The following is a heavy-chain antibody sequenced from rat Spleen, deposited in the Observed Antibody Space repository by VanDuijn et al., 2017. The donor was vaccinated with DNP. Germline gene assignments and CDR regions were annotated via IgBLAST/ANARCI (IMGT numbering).Heavy chain of an antibody. CDR2: INKDSSII. CDR1: GFNFNDYW. J-gene: IGHJ2*01. D-gene: IGHD1-11*01. Sequence: EVKLVESGGGLVQPGRSLKLSCAASGFNFNDYWMGWVRQAPGKGLEWIGEINKDSSIIKYSPSLKDKFTISRDNVQNTLYLQMSKVGSEDTAIYYCAKGPNYGGWSDYFDYWGQGVMVTVSS. V-gene: IGHV4-2*01. CDR3: AKGPNYGGWSDYFDY.